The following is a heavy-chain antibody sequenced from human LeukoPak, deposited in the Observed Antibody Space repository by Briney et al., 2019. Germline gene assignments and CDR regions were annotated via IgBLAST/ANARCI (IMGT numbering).Heavy chain of an antibody. CDR1: GGSISSYA. J-gene: IGHJ5*02. V-gene: IGHV4-4*09. Sequence: SETLSLTCTVSGGSISSYAWSWIRQPPEKGLEWIGYIYTRGSTNYNPSLKSRVTISVDTSKNQFSLNLGSMTAADTAVYYCAGSLAVAGTRGWFDPWGQGTLVTVSS. CDR2: IYTRGST. CDR3: AGSLAVAGTRGWFDP. D-gene: IGHD6-19*01.